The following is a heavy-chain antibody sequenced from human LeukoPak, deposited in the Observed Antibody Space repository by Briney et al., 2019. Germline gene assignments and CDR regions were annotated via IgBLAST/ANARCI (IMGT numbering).Heavy chain of an antibody. Sequence: SETLPLTCAVYGGSFSDYYWSWIRQPPGKGLEWIGEIYYSGSTNYNPSLKSRVTISVDKSKNQFSLKLSSVTAADTAVYYCARVGPPCSGGSCYSYYYYYGMDVWGQGTTVTVSS. D-gene: IGHD2-15*01. CDR3: ARVGPPCSGGSCYSYYYYYGMDV. CDR1: GGSFSDYY. V-gene: IGHV4-34*01. CDR2: IYYSGST. J-gene: IGHJ6*02.